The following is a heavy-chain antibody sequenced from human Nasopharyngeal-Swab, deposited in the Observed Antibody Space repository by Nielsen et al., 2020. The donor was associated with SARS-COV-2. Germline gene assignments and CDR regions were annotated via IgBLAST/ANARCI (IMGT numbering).Heavy chain of an antibody. CDR2: ISSSGSIT. CDR3: ARESSAADY. Sequence: GESLKISCAASGFTFSSYEMNWVRQAPGKGLEWLSYISSSGSITYYADSVKGRLTISRDNAKNSLYLQMDRLRVEDTAVYYCARESSAADYWGQGTLVTVSS. D-gene: IGHD6-13*01. V-gene: IGHV3-48*03. J-gene: IGHJ1*01. CDR1: GFTFSSYE.